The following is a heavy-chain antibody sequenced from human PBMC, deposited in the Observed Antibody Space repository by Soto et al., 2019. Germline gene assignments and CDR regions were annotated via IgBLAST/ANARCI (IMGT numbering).Heavy chain of an antibody. D-gene: IGHD3-16*01. CDR1: GFTFSSYT. Sequence: EVDLVESGGGLVKPGGSLRLSCAASGFTFSSYTMNWVRQAPGKGLEWVSSISSSGSYIYYADSVKGRSSISRDNAKNSLYLQMNSLRAEDTAVYYCARDFYDYIWGSYVDYWGQGTLVTVSS. V-gene: IGHV3-21*01. CDR2: ISSSGSYI. J-gene: IGHJ4*02. CDR3: ARDFYDYIWGSYVDY.